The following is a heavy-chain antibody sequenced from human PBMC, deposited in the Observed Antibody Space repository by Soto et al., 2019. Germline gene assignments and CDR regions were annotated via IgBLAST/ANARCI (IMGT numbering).Heavy chain of an antibody. D-gene: IGHD6-6*01. CDR3: AKGPEQLVHGVFDY. CDR2: IDVGGGGT. J-gene: IGHJ4*02. V-gene: IGHV3-23*01. Sequence: GGSLRLSCAASGFTLSSCVMTWVRQAPGKGLEWVSGIDVGGGGTYYADSVKGRFTISRDNSKNTLYLQMNSLGADDTAVYYCAKGPEQLVHGVFDYWGQGVLVTVSS. CDR1: GFTLSSCV.